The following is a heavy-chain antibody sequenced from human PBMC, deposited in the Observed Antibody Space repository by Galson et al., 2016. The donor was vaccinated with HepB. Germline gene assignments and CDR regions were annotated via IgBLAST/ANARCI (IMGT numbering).Heavy chain of an antibody. CDR1: GFPFSEYY. Sequence: SLRLSCAASGFPFSEYYMSWVRQAPGKGLEWVSAVSGSDDYSTYYADSVKGRFTISRDNSKSTMYLQMKSLTVEDTALYYCAGQYSSTWASFDYWGQGTMVTVSS. V-gene: IGHV3-23*01. D-gene: IGHD6-13*01. CDR2: VSGSDDYST. J-gene: IGHJ4*02. CDR3: AGQYSSTWASFDY.